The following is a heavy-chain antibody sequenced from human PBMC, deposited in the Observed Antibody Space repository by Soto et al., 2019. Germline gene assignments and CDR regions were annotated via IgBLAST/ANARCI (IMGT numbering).Heavy chain of an antibody. Sequence: EVQLVESGGGLVQPGGSLRLSCAASGFSFSTYWMNWVRQAPGKGLGWVANVNHDGTETTYVDSVEDRFTISRDNAKNSLYLQMNRLRVEDTAVYYCARDNWSLFDRWGQGTLVTVSS. J-gene: IGHJ5*02. V-gene: IGHV3-7*03. CDR1: GFSFSTYW. CDR2: VNHDGTET. D-gene: IGHD1-20*01. CDR3: ARDNWSLFDR.